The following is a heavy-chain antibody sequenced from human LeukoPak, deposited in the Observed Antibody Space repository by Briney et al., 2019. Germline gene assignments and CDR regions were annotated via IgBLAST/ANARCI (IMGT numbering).Heavy chain of an antibody. CDR1: GYTFTSYA. Sequence: SVKVSCKASGYTFTSYAMNWVRQAPGQGLEWMGGIIPIFGTANYAQKFQGRVTITADESTSTAYMELSSLRSEDTAVYYCARAIRDLTIFGVVHYYGMDVWGQGTTVTVSS. CDR2: IIPIFGTA. CDR3: ARAIRDLTIFGVVHYYGMDV. D-gene: IGHD3-3*01. J-gene: IGHJ6*02. V-gene: IGHV1-69*13.